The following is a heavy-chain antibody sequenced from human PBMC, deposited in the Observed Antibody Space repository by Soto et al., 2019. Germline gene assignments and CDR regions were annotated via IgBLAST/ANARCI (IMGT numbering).Heavy chain of an antibody. CDR2: IYYSGST. J-gene: IGHJ4*02. CDR3: ARVFPELTTEFFDY. V-gene: IGHV4-59*01. CDR1: GGSISSYY. Sequence: SETLSITCTVSGGSISSYYWSWIRQPPGKGLEWIGYIYYSGSTNYNPSLKSRVTISVDTSKNQFSLKLSSVTAADTAVYYCARVFPELTTEFFDYWGQGTLVTVSS. D-gene: IGHD4-4*01.